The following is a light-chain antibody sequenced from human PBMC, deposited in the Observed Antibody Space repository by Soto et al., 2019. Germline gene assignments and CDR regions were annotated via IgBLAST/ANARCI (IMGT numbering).Light chain of an antibody. Sequence: EIVLTQSPGTLSLSPGERATLSCRASQSVSSSYLAWYQQKPGQAPRLLFYGASNRATGIPDRFSGSGSGTDFTLTISRLEPEDFAVYYCQQYGRSPPWTFGRGTKVDI. CDR1: QSVSSSY. J-gene: IGKJ1*01. CDR2: GAS. V-gene: IGKV3-20*01. CDR3: QQYGRSPPWT.